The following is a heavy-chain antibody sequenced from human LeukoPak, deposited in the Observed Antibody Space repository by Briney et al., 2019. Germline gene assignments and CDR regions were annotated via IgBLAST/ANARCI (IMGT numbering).Heavy chain of an antibody. CDR3: ARDHRITMIVVVSDAFDI. V-gene: IGHV1-2*02. CDR1: GYTLTGYY. D-gene: IGHD3-22*01. J-gene: IGHJ3*02. CDR2: INPNSGGT. Sequence: ASVKVSCKASGYTLTGYYMHWVRQAPGQGLEWMGWINPNSGGTNYAQKFQGRVTMTRDTSISTAYMELSRLRSNDTAVYYCARDHRITMIVVVSDAFDIWGQGTMVTVSS.